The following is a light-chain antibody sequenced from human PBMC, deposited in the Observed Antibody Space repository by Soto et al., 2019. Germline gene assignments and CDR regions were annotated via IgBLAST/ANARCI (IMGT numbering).Light chain of an antibody. CDR2: GAS. J-gene: IGKJ1*01. CDR1: QSVSSN. Sequence: EIVMTQSPATLSVSPGERATLSCRASQSVSSNLAWYQQKPGQAPRLLIYGASTRATGIPARFSGSGSGTEFTLTISSLQFEDFAVYSCQQYNNWPPWTFGQGTKVEIK. CDR3: QQYNNWPPWT. V-gene: IGKV3-15*01.